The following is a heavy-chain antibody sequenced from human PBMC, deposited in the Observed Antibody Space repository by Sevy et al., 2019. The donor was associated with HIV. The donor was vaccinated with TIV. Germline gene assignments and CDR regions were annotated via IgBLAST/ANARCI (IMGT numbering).Heavy chain of an antibody. J-gene: IGHJ4*02. CDR2: IRQDGGET. CDR3: VRLWGESAHFDY. V-gene: IGHV3-7*01. Sequence: GGSLRLSCAASGFTFSSYWMSWVRQAPGKGLDWVAKIRQDGGETYYVDSVKGRFTISRDNAKNSLYLQMNSLRAEDTAVYYCVRLWGESAHFDYWGQGNLVTVSS. D-gene: IGHD1-26*01. CDR1: GFTFSSYW.